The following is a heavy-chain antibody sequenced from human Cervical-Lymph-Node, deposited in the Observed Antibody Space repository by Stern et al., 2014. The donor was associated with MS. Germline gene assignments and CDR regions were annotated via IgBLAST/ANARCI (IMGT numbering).Heavy chain of an antibody. CDR2: IYYSGST. CDR3: ARDRGYSYGTGLDY. CDR1: GGSISSGDFY. Sequence: QVQLQESGPGLVKPSQTLSLTCTVSGGSISSGDFYWSWIRQPPGKGLEWIGSIYYSGSTYNNPSLKSRVTISGDTSKNQFSLRLTSVTAADTAVYFCARDRGYSYGTGLDYWGQGTLVTVSS. D-gene: IGHD5-18*01. J-gene: IGHJ4*02. V-gene: IGHV4-30-4*01.